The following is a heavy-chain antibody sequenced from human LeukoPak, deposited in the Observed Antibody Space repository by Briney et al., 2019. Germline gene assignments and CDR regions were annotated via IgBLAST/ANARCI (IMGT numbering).Heavy chain of an antibody. CDR2: IYTSGST. Sequence: SETLSLTCTVSGGSISSGSYYWSWIRQPAGKGLESIGRIYTSGSTNYNPSLKSRVTISVDTSKNQFSLKLSSVTAADTAVYYCARAGGDYYGSDHFDYWGQGTLVTVSS. D-gene: IGHD3-10*01. J-gene: IGHJ4*02. V-gene: IGHV4-61*02. CDR1: GGSISSGSYY. CDR3: ARAGGDYYGSDHFDY.